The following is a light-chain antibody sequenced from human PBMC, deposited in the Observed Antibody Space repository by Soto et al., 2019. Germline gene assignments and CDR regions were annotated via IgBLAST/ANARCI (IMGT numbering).Light chain of an antibody. CDR2: QVT. CDR3: SSFTSSTSLYG. J-gene: IGLJ1*01. Sequence: QSALAEPASVSGSTGQSITISCTGTGSDIAGYNYVSWFQQHPGKAPKLMMYQVTIRPSGVSKRFSGAKSGNTASLTISALQAEDEAEYYCSSFTSSTSLYGFGTGTKVTVL. CDR1: GSDIAGYNY. V-gene: IGLV2-14*01.